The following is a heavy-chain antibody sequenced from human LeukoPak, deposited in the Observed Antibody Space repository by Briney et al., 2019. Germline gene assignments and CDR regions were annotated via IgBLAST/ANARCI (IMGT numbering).Heavy chain of an antibody. D-gene: IGHD3-10*01. V-gene: IGHV1-8*01. CDR1: GYTLTSYD. Sequence: ASVKVSCKASGYTLTSYDINWVRQATGQGLEWMGWMNPNSGNTGYAQKFQGRVTMTRNTSVSTAYMELSSLRSEDTAVYCCAREWDGSGLNYWGQGTLVTVSS. J-gene: IGHJ4*02. CDR3: AREWDGSGLNY. CDR2: MNPNSGNT.